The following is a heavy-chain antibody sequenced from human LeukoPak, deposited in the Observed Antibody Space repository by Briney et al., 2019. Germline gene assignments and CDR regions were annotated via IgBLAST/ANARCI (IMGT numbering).Heavy chain of an antibody. J-gene: IGHJ4*02. CDR2: IYYSEST. V-gene: IGHV4-31*02. Sequence: SQTLSLTCAVSGGSISSGGYYWSRIRQHPGKGLEWIGYIYYSESTYYNPSLKSRATITVDTSNSQFSLKLSAAAAADTAVYYWANGEAVICGYSYGYGDWGQETLVTVSS. CDR3: ANGEAVICGYSYGYGD. CDR1: GGSISSGGYY. D-gene: IGHD5-18*01.